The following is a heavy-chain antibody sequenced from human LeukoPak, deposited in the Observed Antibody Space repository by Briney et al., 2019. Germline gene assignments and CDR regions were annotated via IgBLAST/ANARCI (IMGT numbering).Heavy chain of an antibody. CDR1: GGSISSSSYY. D-gene: IGHD5-18*01. J-gene: IGHJ3*02. CDR2: IYYSGST. Sequence: SETLSLTCTVSGGSISSSSYYWGWIRQPPGKGLEWIGSIYYSGSTYYNPSLKSRVTISVDTSKNQFSLKLSSVTAADTAVYYCASPRASGYSYGYDDAFDIWGQGTMVTVSS. CDR3: ASPRASGYSYGYDDAFDI. V-gene: IGHV4-39*01.